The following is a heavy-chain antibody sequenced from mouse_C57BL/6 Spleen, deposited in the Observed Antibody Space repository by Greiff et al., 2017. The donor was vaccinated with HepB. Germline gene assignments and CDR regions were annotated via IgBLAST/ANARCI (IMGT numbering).Heavy chain of an antibody. CDR3: ASGYYSNYVDAMDY. J-gene: IGHJ4*01. V-gene: IGHV1-22*01. Sequence: EVQLQQSGPELVKPGASVKMSCKASGYTFTDYNMHWVKQSHGKSLEWIGYINPNNGGTSYNQKFKGKATLTVNKSTSTAYMELRSLTSEDSAVYYCASGYYSNYVDAMDYWGQGTSVTVSS. CDR2: INPNNGGT. CDR1: GYTFTDYN. D-gene: IGHD2-5*01.